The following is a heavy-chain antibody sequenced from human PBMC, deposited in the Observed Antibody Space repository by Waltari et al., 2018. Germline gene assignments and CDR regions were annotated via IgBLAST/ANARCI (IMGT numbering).Heavy chain of an antibody. J-gene: IGHJ5*02. CDR2: INPSGGTT. V-gene: IGHV1-46*01. D-gene: IGHD3-3*01. CDR3: ARAWGGYLFDP. Sequence: QVQLVQSGAEVKKPGASVKVSCKASGYTFTTYNMHCVRQAPGQGLEWVGIINPSGGTTNYAQKFQGRVTMTRDTSTSTVYMELISLRSEDTAVYYCARAWGGYLFDPWGQGTLVTVSS. CDR1: GYTFTTYN.